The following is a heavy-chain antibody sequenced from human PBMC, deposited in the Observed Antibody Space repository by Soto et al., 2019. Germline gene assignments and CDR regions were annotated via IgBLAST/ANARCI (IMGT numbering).Heavy chain of an antibody. CDR3: AKDSSGWYGPFDY. D-gene: IGHD6-19*01. CDR2: ISSNGGST. Sequence: GGSLRLSCSASGFTFSSYAMHWVRQAPGKGLEYVSAISSNGGSTYYADSVKGRFTISRDNSKNTLYLQMNSLRAEDTALYYCAKDSSGWYGPFDYWGQGTLVTVSS. V-gene: IGHV3-64D*08. J-gene: IGHJ4*02. CDR1: GFTFSSYA.